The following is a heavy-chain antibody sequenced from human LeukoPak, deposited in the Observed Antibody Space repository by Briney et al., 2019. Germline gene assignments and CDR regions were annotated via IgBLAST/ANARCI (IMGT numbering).Heavy chain of an antibody. J-gene: IGHJ4*02. CDR2: ISYDGSNK. D-gene: IGHD3-3*01. V-gene: IGHV3-30-3*01. CDR3: ARDIIPHNYDFWSGDY. CDR1: GFTFSSYA. Sequence: GGSLRLSCAASGFTFSSYAMHWVRQAPGKGLEWVAVISYDGSNKYYADSVKGRFTISRDNSKNTLYLQMNSLRAEDTAVYYCARDIIPHNYDFWSGDYWGQGTLVTVSS.